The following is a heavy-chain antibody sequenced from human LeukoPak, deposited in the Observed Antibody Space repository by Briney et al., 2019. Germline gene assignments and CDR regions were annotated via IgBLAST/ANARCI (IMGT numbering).Heavy chain of an antibody. CDR3: ASRDIAAAGTGEYFQH. D-gene: IGHD6-13*01. V-gene: IGHV4-39*01. Sequence: PSETRSLTCTVSGGSISSSSYYWGWIRQPPGKVLEWIGSIYYSGSTYYNPSLKSRVTISVDTSKNQFSLKLSSVTAADTAVYYCASRDIAAAGTGEYFQHWGQGTLVTVSS. CDR2: IYYSGST. CDR1: GGSISSSSYY. J-gene: IGHJ1*01.